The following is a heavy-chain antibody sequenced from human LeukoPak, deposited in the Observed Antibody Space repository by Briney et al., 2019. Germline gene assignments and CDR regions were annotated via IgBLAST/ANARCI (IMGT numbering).Heavy chain of an antibody. D-gene: IGHD3-16*02. CDR1: GGSISGDYY. J-gene: IGHJ4*02. CDR3: ARARIMITFGGVIAPNYFDY. CDR2: IYYSGST. V-gene: IGHV4-30-4*01. Sequence: SQTLSLTCTVSGGSISGDYYWSWIRQPPGKGLEWIGYIYYSGSTYYNPSLKSRVTISVDTSKNQFSLKLSSVTAADTAVYYCARARIMITFGGVIAPNYFDYWGQGTLVTVSS.